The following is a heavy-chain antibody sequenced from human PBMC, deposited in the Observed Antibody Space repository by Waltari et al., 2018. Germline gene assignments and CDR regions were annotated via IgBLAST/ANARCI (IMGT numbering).Heavy chain of an antibody. CDR3: AREYTSSNDAFDI. CDR1: GFTFSSYS. D-gene: IGHD2-2*01. CDR2: ISSSSSYI. Sequence: EVQLVESGGDLVKPGGSLRLSCAASGFTFSSYSMNWVRQAPGKGLEWVSSISSSSSYIYYADSVKGRFTISRDNAKNSLYLQMNSLRAEDTAVYYCAREYTSSNDAFDIWGQGTMVTVSS. V-gene: IGHV3-21*03. J-gene: IGHJ3*02.